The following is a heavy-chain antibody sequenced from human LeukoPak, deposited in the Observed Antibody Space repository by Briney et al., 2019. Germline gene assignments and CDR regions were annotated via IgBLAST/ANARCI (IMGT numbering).Heavy chain of an antibody. CDR2: ISGSGGST. Sequence: GGSLRLSCAASGFTFSSYAMSWVRQAPGKGLEWVSAISGSGGSTYYADSVKGRFAISRDNSKNTLYLQMNSLRAEDTAVYYCAKGVWATILTNDAFDIWGQGTMVTVSS. CDR3: AKGVWATILTNDAFDI. D-gene: IGHD3-9*01. CDR1: GFTFSSYA. J-gene: IGHJ3*02. V-gene: IGHV3-23*01.